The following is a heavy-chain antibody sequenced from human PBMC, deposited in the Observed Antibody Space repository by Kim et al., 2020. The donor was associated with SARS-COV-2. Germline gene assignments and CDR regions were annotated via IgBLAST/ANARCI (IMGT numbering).Heavy chain of an antibody. CDR2: ISSSGAST. CDR1: GFTFSSYA. CDR3: AKRASLRGVSHFDY. V-gene: IGHV3-23*01. J-gene: IGHJ4*02. Sequence: GGSLRLSCAASGFTFSSYAMSWVRQAPGKGLEWVSAISSSGASTYYADSVKGRFTISRDISRDNSKNTLYLQMNSLRADDTAVYYCAKRASLRGVSHFDYWGQGTLVTVSS. D-gene: IGHD3-10*01.